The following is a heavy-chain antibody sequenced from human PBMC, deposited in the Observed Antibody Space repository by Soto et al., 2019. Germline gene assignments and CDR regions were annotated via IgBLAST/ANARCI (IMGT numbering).Heavy chain of an antibody. CDR2: IDPSGGST. CDR3: ARDSGHYYRSDAFDK. V-gene: IGHV1-46*01. CDR1: GYTFTASY. D-gene: IGHD1-26*01. Sequence: QVQLVQSGAEVKKPGASVKVSCKASGYTFTASYMHWVRQAPGQGLEWMGIIDPSGGSTSYSQKFQSRVTMTRDTSTSTVYMELNSLRSEDTAVFYCARDSGHYYRSDAFDKWGPGTMVTVSS. J-gene: IGHJ3*02.